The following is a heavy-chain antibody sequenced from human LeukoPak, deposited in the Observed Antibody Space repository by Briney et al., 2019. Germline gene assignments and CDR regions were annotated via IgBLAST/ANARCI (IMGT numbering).Heavy chain of an antibody. CDR2: ISWNSGSI. CDR1: GFTFDDYA. V-gene: IGHV3-9*01. D-gene: IGHD6-13*01. J-gene: IGHJ4*02. Sequence: GGSLRLSCAASGFTFDDYAMHWVRQAPGKGLEWVSGISWNSGSIGYADSVKGRFTISRDNAKNSLYLQMNSLRAEDTAVYYCARDQQLVRGSGYVYFDYWGQGTLVTVSS. CDR3: ARDQQLVRGSGYVYFDY.